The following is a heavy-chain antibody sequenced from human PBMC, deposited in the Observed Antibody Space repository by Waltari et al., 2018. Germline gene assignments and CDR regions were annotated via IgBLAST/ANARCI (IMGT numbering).Heavy chain of an antibody. V-gene: IGHV1-46*01. CDR3: ARARGLYCSGGSCPPDGNWFDP. J-gene: IGHJ5*02. D-gene: IGHD2-15*01. CDR2: INPSGGCT. Sequence: QVQLVQSGAEVKKPGASVKVSCKASGSTYTSDYMHCVRQAPGQGREWMGIINPSGGCTSYAQKFQGRVNMTRDTSTSTVYMELSSLRSEDTAVYYCARARGLYCSGGSCPPDGNWFDPWGQGTLVTVSS. CDR1: GSTYTSDY.